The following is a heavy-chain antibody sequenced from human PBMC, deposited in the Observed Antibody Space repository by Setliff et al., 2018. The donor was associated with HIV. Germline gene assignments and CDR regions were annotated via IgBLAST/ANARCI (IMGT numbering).Heavy chain of an antibody. CDR1: GFTFSSYW. CDR2: ANSDESST. V-gene: IGHV3-74*01. CDR3: TRGGSSFLGY. D-gene: IGHD6-6*01. J-gene: IGHJ4*02. Sequence: GGSLRLSCAASGFTFSSYWMHWVRQVPGKGLVWVSRANSDESSTNYADSVKGRFTISRDNAKNTLYLQMNSLRAEDTAVYYCTRGGSSFLGYWGQGTLVTVSS.